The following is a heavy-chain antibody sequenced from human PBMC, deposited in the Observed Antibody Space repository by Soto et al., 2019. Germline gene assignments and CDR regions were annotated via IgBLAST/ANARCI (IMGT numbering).Heavy chain of an antibody. CDR3: AKEQRSDGYNADAFDY. Sequence: GGSLRLSCAASGFTFSSYGMHWVRQAPGKGLEWVAVISYDGSNKYYADSVKGRFTISRDNSKNTLYLQMNSLRAEDTAVYYCAKEQRSDGYNADAFDYWGQGTLVTVSS. J-gene: IGHJ4*02. D-gene: IGHD5-12*01. V-gene: IGHV3-30*18. CDR1: GFTFSSYG. CDR2: ISYDGSNK.